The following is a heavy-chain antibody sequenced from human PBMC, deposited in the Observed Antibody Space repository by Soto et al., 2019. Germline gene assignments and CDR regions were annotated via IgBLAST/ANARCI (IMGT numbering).Heavy chain of an antibody. D-gene: IGHD6-6*01. CDR3: ARAPAGSSSFNDY. J-gene: IGHJ4*02. Sequence: GXSVKVSLNASGYTFTSYGISSVRHTPGQGLEWMGWISAYNGNTNYAQKLQGRVTMTTDTSTSTAYMELRSLRSDDTAVYYCARAPAGSSSFNDYWGQGTLVTVS. CDR2: ISAYNGNT. V-gene: IGHV1-18*01. CDR1: GYTFTSYG.